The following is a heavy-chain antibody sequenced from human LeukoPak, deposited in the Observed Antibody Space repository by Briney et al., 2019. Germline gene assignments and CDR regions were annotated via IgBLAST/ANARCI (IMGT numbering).Heavy chain of an antibody. CDR1: GFTFSSYA. V-gene: IGHV3-30-3*01. D-gene: IGHD6-19*01. Sequence: GGSLRLSCAASGFTFSSYAMHWVRQAPGKGLEWVAVVSYDGGNKYCADSVKGRFTISRDNSKNTLYLQMNSLRAEDTAVYYCARDRCSSGWYSMGYYYYGMDVWGQGTTVTVSS. CDR2: VSYDGGNK. CDR3: ARDRCSSGWYSMGYYYYGMDV. J-gene: IGHJ6*02.